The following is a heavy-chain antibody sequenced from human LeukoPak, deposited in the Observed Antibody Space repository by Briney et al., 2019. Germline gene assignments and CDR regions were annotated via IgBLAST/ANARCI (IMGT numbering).Heavy chain of an antibody. CDR1: GFTFSSYS. CDR2: ISSSSSYI. CDR3: ARTVDILTGYLEFDY. V-gene: IGHV3-21*01. D-gene: IGHD3-9*01. J-gene: IGHJ4*02. Sequence: GGSLRLSCAASGFTFSSYSMNWVRQAPGKGLEWVSSISSSSSYIYYADSVKGRFTISRDNAKNSLYLQMNSLRAEDTAVYYCARTVDILTGYLEFDYWGQGTLVTVSS.